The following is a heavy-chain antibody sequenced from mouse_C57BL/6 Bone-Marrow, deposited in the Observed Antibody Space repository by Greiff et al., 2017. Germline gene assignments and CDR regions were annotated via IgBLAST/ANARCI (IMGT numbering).Heavy chain of an antibody. V-gene: IGHV1-81*01. Sequence: QVQLQQSGAELARPGASVKLSCKASGYTFTSYGISWVKQRTGQGLEWIGEIYPRSGNTYYTEKFKGKATLTADKSSSTAYMELRSLTSEDSAVYFCASTVVASDWYFDVWGTGTTVTVSS. J-gene: IGHJ1*03. CDR2: IYPRSGNT. D-gene: IGHD1-1*01. CDR1: GYTFTSYG. CDR3: ASTVVASDWYFDV.